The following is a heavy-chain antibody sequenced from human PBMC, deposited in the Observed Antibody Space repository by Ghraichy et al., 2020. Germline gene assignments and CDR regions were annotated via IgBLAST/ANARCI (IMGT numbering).Heavy chain of an antibody. CDR3: ARDHLQYYYDSSGYYQDY. V-gene: IGHV3-74*01. CDR2: INSDGSST. CDR1: GFTFSSYW. J-gene: IGHJ4*02. Sequence: LRLSCAASGFTFSSYWMHWVRQAPGKGLVWVSRINSDGSSTSYADSVKGRFTISRDKAKNTLYLQMNSLRAEDTAVYYCARDHLQYYYDSSGYYQDYWGQGTLVTVSS. D-gene: IGHD3-22*01.